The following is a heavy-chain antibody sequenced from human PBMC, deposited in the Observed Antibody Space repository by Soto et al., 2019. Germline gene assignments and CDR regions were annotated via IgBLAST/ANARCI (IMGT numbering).Heavy chain of an antibody. CDR1: GFTFSSYW. CDR2: IKGDGIST. CDR3: ARGAMGNYYNDY. J-gene: IGHJ4*02. Sequence: EVQLVESGGGLVQSGGSLRLSCAASGFTFSSYWMHWVRQAPGKGLVWVSRIKGDGISTNYADSVKGRFTISRDNAKDTVFLQMNGLSADDTAVYYCARGAMGNYYNDYWGQGTVVTVSS. D-gene: IGHD3-10*01. V-gene: IGHV3-74*01.